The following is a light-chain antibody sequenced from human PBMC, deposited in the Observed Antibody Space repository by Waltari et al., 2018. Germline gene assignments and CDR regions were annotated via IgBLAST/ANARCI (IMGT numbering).Light chain of an antibody. Sequence: DIVMTQSPDSLAVSLGESATINCKFSQSVLYSSNNKNYLAWYQQKPGQPPKLLIYWASTRESGVPDRFSGSGSGTDFTLTISSLQAEDVAVYYCQQYYSTLLTFGGGTKVEIK. CDR1: QSVLYSSNNKNY. J-gene: IGKJ4*01. CDR3: QQYYSTLLT. V-gene: IGKV4-1*01. CDR2: WAS.